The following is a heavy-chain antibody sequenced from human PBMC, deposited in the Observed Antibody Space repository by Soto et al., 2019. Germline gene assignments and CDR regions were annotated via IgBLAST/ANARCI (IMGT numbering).Heavy chain of an antibody. V-gene: IGHV2-5*02. J-gene: IGHJ4*01. Sequence: QITLKESGPTLVKPTQTLTPTCSFSGFSLSTRGVGVGWIRQPPGKALERLALIFWDDDKWYSPSLKSRLTITEDASKNSVVLTMLNMDPLATAPCSRAHRLRGSAYYFDRWGQGTLVTVSS. CDR1: GFSLSTRGVG. CDR2: IFWDDDK. CDR3: AHRLRGSAYYFDR. D-gene: IGHD3-16*01.